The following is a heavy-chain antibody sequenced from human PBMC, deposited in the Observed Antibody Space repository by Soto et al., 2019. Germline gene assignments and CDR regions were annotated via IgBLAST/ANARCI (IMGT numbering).Heavy chain of an antibody. CDR3: ARRASDSSAFPFRNYRDY. CDR2: IIPIFGVS. Sequence: SVKVSWNASGGTFRYFAFSWVRQAPGQGLEWMGEIIPIFGVSNYAQTFEGRVTITADESTTTVYMELTSLRFDDTAVYYCARRASDSSAFPFRNYRDYWGQLTLVTLSS. CDR1: GGTFRYFA. J-gene: IGHJ4*02. V-gene: IGHV1-69*13. D-gene: IGHD6-19*01.